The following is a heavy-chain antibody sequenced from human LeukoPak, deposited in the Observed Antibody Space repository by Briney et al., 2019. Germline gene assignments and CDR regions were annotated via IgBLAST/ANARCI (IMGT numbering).Heavy chain of an antibody. J-gene: IGHJ4*02. CDR1: GYTFTGYY. CDR3: ARDGEEITIFGVAPAAD. D-gene: IGHD3-3*01. V-gene: IGHV1-2*02. Sequence: ASVKVSCKASGYTFTGYYMHWVRQAPGHGLEWMGWINPNSGGTNYAQKFQGRVTMTRDTSISTAYMELSRLRSDDTAVYYCARDGEEITIFGVAPAADWGQGTLVTVSS. CDR2: INPNSGGT.